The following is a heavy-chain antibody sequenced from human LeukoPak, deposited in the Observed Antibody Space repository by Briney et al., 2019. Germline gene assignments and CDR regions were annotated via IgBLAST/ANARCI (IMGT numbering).Heavy chain of an antibody. V-gene: IGHV3-66*01. Sequence: PGGSLRLSCAASGFTGFRNYMTWVRQAPGKGLEWVSVIYGGGSTYYADSVKGRFTISRDESKNTLYLQMNSLKTEDTAVYYCRGYGPGSWDAFDIWAKGQWSPSLQ. CDR1: GFTGFRNY. CDR3: RGYGPGSWDAFDI. CDR2: IYGGGST. J-gene: IGHJ3*02. D-gene: IGHD1-26*01.